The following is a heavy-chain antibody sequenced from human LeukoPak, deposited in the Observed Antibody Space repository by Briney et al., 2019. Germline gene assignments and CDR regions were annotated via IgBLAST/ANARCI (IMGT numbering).Heavy chain of an antibody. CDR2: ISGSSTTI. J-gene: IGHJ4*02. CDR3: ARDLWKFDY. CDR1: GFTFTGHN. D-gene: IGHD3-3*01. V-gene: IGHV3-48*01. Sequence: PGGSLRLSCAASGFTFTGHNMNWVRQFPGKGLEWVSYISGSSTTIYYADSVKGRFTISRDNAKSSLYLQMNNLRTEDTAVYYCARDLWKFDYWGQGTLVTVSS.